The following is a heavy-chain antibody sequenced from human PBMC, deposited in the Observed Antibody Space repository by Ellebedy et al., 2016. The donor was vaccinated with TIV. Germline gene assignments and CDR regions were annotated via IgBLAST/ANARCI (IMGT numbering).Heavy chain of an antibody. CDR3: ARGEMTTIPFDS. Sequence: MPSETLSLTCTVPGGSISSHYWNWIRQPPGKGLEWSGYIHHTGSTDYNPSLRSRVTMSVDTSESRFSLRVTSITAADTAVYFCARGEMTTIPFDSWGPGTLVTVSS. V-gene: IGHV4-59*11. CDR1: GGSISSHY. J-gene: IGHJ4*02. CDR2: IHHTGST. D-gene: IGHD2-21*01.